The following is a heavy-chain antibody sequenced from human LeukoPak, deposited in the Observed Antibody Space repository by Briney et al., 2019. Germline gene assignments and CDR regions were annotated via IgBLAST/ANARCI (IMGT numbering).Heavy chain of an antibody. V-gene: IGHV1-18*01. CDR1: GYTFTSYG. Sequence: ASVKVSCKASGYTFTSYGISWVRQAPGQGLEWMGWISAYNGNTNYAQKLQGRVTMTTDTSTSTAYMELRNLRSDDTAVYYCARQVGSGRYVAGFDPWGQGTLVTVSS. J-gene: IGHJ5*02. D-gene: IGHD3-10*01. CDR3: ARQVGSGRYVAGFDP. CDR2: ISAYNGNT.